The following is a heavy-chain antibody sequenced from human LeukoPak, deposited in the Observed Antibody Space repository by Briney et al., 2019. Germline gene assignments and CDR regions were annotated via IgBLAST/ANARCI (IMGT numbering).Heavy chain of an antibody. Sequence: VASVKVSCKASGYTFTGYYMHWVRQAPGQGLEWMRWINPNSGGTNYAQKFQGRVTMTRDTSISTAYMELSRLRSDDTAVYYCARDLSGAYSGSYYDWGQGTLVTVSS. J-gene: IGHJ4*02. CDR1: GYTFTGYY. V-gene: IGHV1-2*02. CDR2: INPNSGGT. CDR3: ARDLSGAYSGSYYD. D-gene: IGHD1-26*01.